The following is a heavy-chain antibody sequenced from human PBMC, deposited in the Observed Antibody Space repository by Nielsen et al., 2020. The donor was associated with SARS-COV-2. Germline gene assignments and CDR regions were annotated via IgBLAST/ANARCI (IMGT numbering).Heavy chain of an antibody. CDR3: ARDRYCSGGSCYDNWFDP. D-gene: IGHD2-15*01. Sequence: SETLSLTCTVSGGSISSYYWSWIRQPPGKGLEWIGYIYYSGSTNYNSSLKSRVTISVDTSKNQFSLKLSSVTAADTAVYYCARDRYCSGGSCYDNWFDPWGQGTLVTVSS. V-gene: IGHV4-59*01. CDR1: GGSISSYY. J-gene: IGHJ5*02. CDR2: IYYSGST.